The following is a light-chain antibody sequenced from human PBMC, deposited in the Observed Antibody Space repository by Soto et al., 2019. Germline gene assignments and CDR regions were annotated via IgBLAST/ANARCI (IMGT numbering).Light chain of an antibody. V-gene: IGKV3-20*01. Sequence: EIVFPQSPDTLSLSPGKRATLSCRASQSVTYDQLAWYRQTPGQAPRLLIYGASSRAAGIPDRFSGSGSGTDFTLTISRLEPEDFVVYHCQQYGDLPPTFGQGTKVDIK. J-gene: IGKJ1*01. CDR1: QSVTYDQ. CDR3: QQYGDLPPT. CDR2: GAS.